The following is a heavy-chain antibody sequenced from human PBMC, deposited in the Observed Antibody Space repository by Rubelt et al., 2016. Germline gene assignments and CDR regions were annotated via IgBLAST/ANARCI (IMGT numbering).Heavy chain of an antibody. Sequence: GQGLEWVSAISGSGGSTYYADSVKGRFTISRDNSKNTLYLQMNSLRAEDTAVYYCAKDRRLDYWGQGTLVTVSS. V-gene: IGHV3-23*01. CDR2: ISGSGGST. CDR3: AKDRRLDY. J-gene: IGHJ4*02.